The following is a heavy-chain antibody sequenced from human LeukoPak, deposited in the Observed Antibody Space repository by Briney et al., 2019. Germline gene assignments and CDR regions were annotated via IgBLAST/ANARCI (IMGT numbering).Heavy chain of an antibody. J-gene: IGHJ4*02. CDR3: AGGYDLVGATPY. Sequence: ASVTVSCKASGYTFTSYYMHWVRQAPGQGLEWMGIINPSGGSTSYAQKFQGRVTMTRDMSTSTVYMELSSLRSEDTAVYYCAGGYDLVGATPYWGQGTLVTVSS. CDR1: GYTFTSYY. D-gene: IGHD1-26*01. V-gene: IGHV1-46*01. CDR2: INPSGGST.